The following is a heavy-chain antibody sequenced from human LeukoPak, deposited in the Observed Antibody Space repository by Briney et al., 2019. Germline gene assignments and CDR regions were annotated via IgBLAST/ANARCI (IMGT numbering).Heavy chain of an antibody. Sequence: ASVKVSCKASGYTFTGYYMHWVRQAPGQGLEWMGWINPNSGGTNYAQKFQGRVTMTRDTSISTAYMELSRLRSDDTAVYYCATIDYYDSSGYPDAFDIWGQGTMVTVPS. D-gene: IGHD3-22*01. CDR3: ATIDYYDSSGYPDAFDI. CDR2: INPNSGGT. CDR1: GYTFTGYY. J-gene: IGHJ3*02. V-gene: IGHV1-2*02.